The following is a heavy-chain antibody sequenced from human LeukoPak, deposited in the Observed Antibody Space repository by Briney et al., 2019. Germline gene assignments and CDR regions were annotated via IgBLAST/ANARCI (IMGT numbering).Heavy chain of an antibody. D-gene: IGHD6-19*01. Sequence: ASVKVSCKTSGYTFATYSINWVRQAPGQGLEWMGWISGYSGSTNYAQKLQGRVTMTTDTSTTTAYMELRSLKSDDTAVYYCARGHSSVRDYYFDTWGQGTLVTVSS. CDR3: ARGHSSVRDYYFDT. V-gene: IGHV1-18*01. CDR1: GYTFATYS. CDR2: ISGYSGST. J-gene: IGHJ4*02.